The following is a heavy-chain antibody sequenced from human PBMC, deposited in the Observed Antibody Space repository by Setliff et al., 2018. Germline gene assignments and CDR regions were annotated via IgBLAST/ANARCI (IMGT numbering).Heavy chain of an antibody. Sequence: GASVKVSCKPSGYTFTTYAISWMRQAPGQGLEWMGWINTNTGNPSYAQDFTGRFVFSLDTSVSTAYLQISSLKAEDTAVYYCARASRFGTIVYKGYYYMDVWGKGTTVTVSS. CDR2: INTNTGNP. D-gene: IGHD3-10*01. V-gene: IGHV7-4-1*02. CDR3: ARASRFGTIVYKGYYYMDV. CDR1: GYTFTTYA. J-gene: IGHJ6*03.